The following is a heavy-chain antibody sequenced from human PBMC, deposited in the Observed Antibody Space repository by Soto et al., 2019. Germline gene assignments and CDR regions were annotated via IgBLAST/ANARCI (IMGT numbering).Heavy chain of an antibody. V-gene: IGHV1-18*01. J-gene: IGHJ6*02. CDR2: INAYNGNT. Sequence: GASVKVSCKASGYSFTRYGIGWARQAPGQWLEWMGWINAYNGNTNYAQNLQGRLTLTTDTSTTTAYMELRSLRSNDTAIYYCAMVDVYVTPSPQDVWGQGTTVTVS. D-gene: IGHD3-16*01. CDR3: AMVDVYVTPSPQDV. CDR1: GYSFTRYG.